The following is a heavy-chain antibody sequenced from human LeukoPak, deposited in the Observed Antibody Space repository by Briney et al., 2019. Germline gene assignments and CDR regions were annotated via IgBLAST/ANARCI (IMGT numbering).Heavy chain of an antibody. D-gene: IGHD5-18*01. CDR3: ARRLRGYSYGIDY. J-gene: IGHJ4*02. V-gene: IGHV4-39*01. CDR1: GGSISSSSYY. CDR2: IYYSGST. Sequence: SKTLSLTCTVSGGSISSSSYYWGWIRQPPGKGLEWIGSIYYSGSTYYNPSLKSRVTISVDTSMNQFSLKLSSVTAADTAVYYCARRLRGYSYGIDYWGQGTLVTVSS.